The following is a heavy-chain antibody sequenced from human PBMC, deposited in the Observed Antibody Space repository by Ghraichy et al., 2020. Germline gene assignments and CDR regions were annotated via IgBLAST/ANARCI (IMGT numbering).Heavy chain of an antibody. V-gene: IGHV3-48*03. D-gene: IGHD3-22*01. J-gene: IGHJ4*02. CDR1: GFTFSSYE. CDR3: ARVLLGDYDSSGYPTGFDY. CDR2: ISSSGSTI. Sequence: GGSLRLSCAASGFTFSSYEMNWVRQAPGKGLEWVSYISSSGSTIYYADSVKGRFTISRDNAKNSLYLQMNSLRAEDTAVYYCARVLLGDYDSSGYPTGFDYWGQGTLVTVSS.